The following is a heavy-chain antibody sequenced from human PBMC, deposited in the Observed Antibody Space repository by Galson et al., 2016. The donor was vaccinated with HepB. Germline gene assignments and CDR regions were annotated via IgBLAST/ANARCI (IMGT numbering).Heavy chain of an antibody. J-gene: IGHJ4*02. D-gene: IGHD5-12*01. CDR3: ARGADSGYDLGDY. CDR2: INPSGGTT. Sequence: SCKASGYTFTYYSMHWVRQAPGQGLEWMGIINPSGGTTTYAPKFQGSVTMTRDTSTSTVYMELSSLRSADTAVYYCARGADSGYDLGDYWGQGTLVTVSS. CDR1: GYTFTYYS. V-gene: IGHV1-46*01.